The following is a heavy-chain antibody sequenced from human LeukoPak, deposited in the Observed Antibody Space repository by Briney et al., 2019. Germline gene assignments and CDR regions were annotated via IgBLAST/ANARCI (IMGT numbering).Heavy chain of an antibody. CDR1: GFTFSSYA. CDR3: ARGAYSSGWAYFDH. CDR2: ISGSGGST. J-gene: IGHJ4*02. V-gene: IGHV3-23*01. D-gene: IGHD6-19*01. Sequence: PGRSLRLSCAASGFTFSSYAMSWVRQAPGKGLEWVSAISGSGGSTYYADSVKGRFTISRDNSKNTLYLHMDSLRAEDTAVYYCARGAYSSGWAYFDHWGQGTLVTVSS.